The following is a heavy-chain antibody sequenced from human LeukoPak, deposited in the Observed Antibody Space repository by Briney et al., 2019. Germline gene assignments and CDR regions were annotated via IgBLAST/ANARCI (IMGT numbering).Heavy chain of an antibody. J-gene: IGHJ5*02. CDR2: MNPNSGNT. CDR3: ARGWVGYCSSTSCYPGWFDP. CDR1: GYTFTSYD. D-gene: IGHD2-2*01. Sequence: ASVKVSCKASGYTFTSYDINWVRQATGQGLEWMGWMNPNSGNTGYAQKFQGRVTITRNTSISTAYMELSSLRSEDTAVYYCARGWVGYCSSTSCYPGWFDPWGQGTLVTVSS. V-gene: IGHV1-8*03.